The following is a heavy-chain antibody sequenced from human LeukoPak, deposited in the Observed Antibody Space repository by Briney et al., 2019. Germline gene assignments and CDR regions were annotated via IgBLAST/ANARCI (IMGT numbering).Heavy chain of an antibody. J-gene: IGHJ4*02. D-gene: IGHD6-13*01. Sequence: GGSLRLSCAASGFTFSSYSMNWVRQAPGKGLEWLSYISSSSGTIYYADSVKGRFTISRDNAKNSLYLQMNSLRVDDTAVYYCARPSGDYSNSWYAYWGQGTLVTASS. CDR2: ISSSSGTI. CDR3: ARPSGDYSNSWYAY. CDR1: GFTFSSYS. V-gene: IGHV3-48*01.